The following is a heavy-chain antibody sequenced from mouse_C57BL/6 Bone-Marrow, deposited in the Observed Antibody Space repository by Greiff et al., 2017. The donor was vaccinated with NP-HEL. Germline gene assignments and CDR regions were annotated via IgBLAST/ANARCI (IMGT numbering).Heavy chain of an antibody. Sequence: VKLQESDAELVKPGASVKISCKVSGYTFTDHTIHWMKQRPEQGLEWIGYIYPRDGSTKYNEKFKGKATLTADKSSSTAYMQLNSLTSEDSAVYFCARDGYYVPWFAYWGQGTLVTVSA. CDR2: IYPRDGST. D-gene: IGHD2-3*01. V-gene: IGHV1-78*01. CDR1: GYTFTDHT. J-gene: IGHJ3*01. CDR3: ARDGYYVPWFAY.